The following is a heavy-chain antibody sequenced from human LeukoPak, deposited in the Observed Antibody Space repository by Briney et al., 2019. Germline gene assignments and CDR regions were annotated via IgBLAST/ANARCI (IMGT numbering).Heavy chain of an antibody. CDR2: ISSSSSYI. J-gene: IGHJ4*02. V-gene: IGHV3-21*01. CDR3: ARATPINYYDSSGYYSV. CDR1: GFTFSDYW. D-gene: IGHD3-22*01. Sequence: GGSLRLSCAASGFTFSDYWMHWVRQAPGKGLEWVSSISSSSSYIYYADSVKGRFTVSRDNAKNSLYLQMNSLRAEDTAVYYCARATPINYYDSSGYYSVWGQGTLVTVSS.